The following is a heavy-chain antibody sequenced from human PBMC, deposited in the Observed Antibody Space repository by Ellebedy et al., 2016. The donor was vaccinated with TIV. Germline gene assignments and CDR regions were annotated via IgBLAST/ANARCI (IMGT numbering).Heavy chain of an antibody. CDR2: IWYDGGNK. V-gene: IGHV3-33*01. Sequence: GESLKISXAASGFTFSSYGMHWVRQAPGKGLEWVAVIWYDGGNKYYADSVKGRFTISRDNSKNTLYLQMNSLRAEDTAVYYCAREYAIFGVVTSYYYGMDVWGQGTTVTVSS. CDR3: AREYAIFGVVTSYYYGMDV. D-gene: IGHD3-3*01. J-gene: IGHJ6*02. CDR1: GFTFSSYG.